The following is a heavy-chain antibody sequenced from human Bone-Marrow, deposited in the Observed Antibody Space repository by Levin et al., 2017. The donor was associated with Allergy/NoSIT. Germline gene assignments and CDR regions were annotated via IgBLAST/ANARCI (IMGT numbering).Heavy chain of an antibody. J-gene: IGHJ4*02. CDR3: TRLLRDYYDSSGQGDY. V-gene: IGHV3-73*01. D-gene: IGHD3-22*01. Sequence: GGSLRLSCAASGFTFSGSAMHWVRQASGKGLEWVGRIRSKANSYATAYAASVKGRFTISRDDSKNTAYLQMNSLKTEDTAVYYCTRLLRDYYDSSGQGDYWGQGTLVTVSS. CDR2: IRSKANSYAT. CDR1: GFTFSGSA.